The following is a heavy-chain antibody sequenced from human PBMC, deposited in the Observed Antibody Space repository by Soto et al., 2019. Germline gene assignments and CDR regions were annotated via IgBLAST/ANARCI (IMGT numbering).Heavy chain of an antibody. J-gene: IGHJ6*02. CDR1: GFTFSSYG. D-gene: IGHD2-2*01. V-gene: IGHV3-30*18. Sequence: GGSLRLSCAASGFTFSSYGMHWVRQAPGKGLEWVAVISYDGSNKYHADSVKGRFTISRDNSKNTLYLQMNSLRAEDTAVYYCAKAVGYCSSTSCRDYYFYYGMDVWGQGTTVTVSS. CDR2: ISYDGSNK. CDR3: AKAVGYCSSTSCRDYYFYYGMDV.